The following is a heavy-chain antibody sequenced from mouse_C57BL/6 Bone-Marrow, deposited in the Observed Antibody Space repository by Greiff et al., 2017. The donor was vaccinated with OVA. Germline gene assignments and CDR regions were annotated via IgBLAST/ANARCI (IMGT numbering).Heavy chain of an antibody. CDR1: GYTFTSYW. CDR3: ARSYYYDYDGYAMDY. D-gene: IGHD2-4*01. J-gene: IGHJ4*01. Sequence: VQLQQSGAELVKPGASVKMSCKASGYTFTSYWITWVKQRPGQGLEWIGDIYPGSGSTNYNEKFKSKATLTVDTSSSTAYMQLSSLTSEDSAVYYCARSYYYDYDGYAMDYWGQGTSVTVSS. CDR2: IYPGSGST. V-gene: IGHV1-55*01.